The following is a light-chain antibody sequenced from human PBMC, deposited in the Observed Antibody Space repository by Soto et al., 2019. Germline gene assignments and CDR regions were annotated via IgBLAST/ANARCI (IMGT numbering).Light chain of an antibody. CDR3: QQSYSTPLT. J-gene: IGKJ4*01. Sequence: DIQMTQSLYSLSAAVGDRVTXTCRASQSISSYLNWYQQKPGKAPKLLSYAASILQSGVPSRFSGSGSGTDFTLTISSLQPEDFAAYYCQQSYSTPLTFGGGTEVDIK. CDR1: QSISSY. V-gene: IGKV1-39*01. CDR2: AAS.